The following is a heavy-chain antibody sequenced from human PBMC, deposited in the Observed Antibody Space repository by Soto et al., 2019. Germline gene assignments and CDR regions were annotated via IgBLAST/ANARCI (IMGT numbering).Heavy chain of an antibody. CDR2: MFYSGST. J-gene: IGHJ4*02. Sequence: QVQLQESGPGLVKPSQTLSLTCTVSGGSISSGGYDWSWIRQYPGTGLEWIGYMFYSGSTYYSPSLKSRVTISADRSKNQFSLKLTSVTAADTAIYYCARGRYYYDTSGYAHFDYWGQGTLVTVSS. D-gene: IGHD3-22*01. V-gene: IGHV4-31*03. CDR1: GGSISSGGYD. CDR3: ARGRYYYDTSGYAHFDY.